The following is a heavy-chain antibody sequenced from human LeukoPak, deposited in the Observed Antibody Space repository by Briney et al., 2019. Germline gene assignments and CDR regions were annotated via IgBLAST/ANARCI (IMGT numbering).Heavy chain of an antibody. Sequence: ASVKVSCKASGYTFTSYDINWVRQATGQGLEWMGWMNPNSGNTGYAQKFQGRVTMTTDTSTSTAYMELRSLRSDDTATYYCARGHYDGSDTPILDALDIWGQGTMVTVSS. CDR1: GYTFTSYD. CDR3: ARGHYDGSDTPILDALDI. J-gene: IGHJ3*02. CDR2: MNPNSGNT. D-gene: IGHD3-22*01. V-gene: IGHV1-8*01.